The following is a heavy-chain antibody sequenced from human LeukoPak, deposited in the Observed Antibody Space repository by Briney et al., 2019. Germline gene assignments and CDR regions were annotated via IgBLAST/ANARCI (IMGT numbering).Heavy chain of an antibody. V-gene: IGHV4-59*08. Sequence: SETLSLTCTVSGGSITTYYWTWIRQPPGKGLEWIGYIYHSGNTNYNPSLNSRVTISLDTPKNQFTLKLTSVTAADTAVHYCARRVAVRPRYYFDYWGQGTLVTVSS. CDR3: ARRVAVRPRYYFDY. CDR2: IYHSGNT. D-gene: IGHD6-6*01. CDR1: GGSITTYY. J-gene: IGHJ4*02.